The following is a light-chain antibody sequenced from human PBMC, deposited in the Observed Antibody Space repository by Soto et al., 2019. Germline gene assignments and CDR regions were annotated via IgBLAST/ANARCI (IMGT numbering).Light chain of an antibody. CDR1: QGVGSW. V-gene: IGKV1-12*01. Sequence: DIQMTQSPSSVSASVGDRVTITCRARQGVGSWFAWYQQKPGKAPKILISAASSLQHGVPSRFSGSGSGTDFTVTISSLQPEDFATYYRQQANSLPFTFGPGTKVDIK. CDR2: AAS. CDR3: QQANSLPFT. J-gene: IGKJ3*01.